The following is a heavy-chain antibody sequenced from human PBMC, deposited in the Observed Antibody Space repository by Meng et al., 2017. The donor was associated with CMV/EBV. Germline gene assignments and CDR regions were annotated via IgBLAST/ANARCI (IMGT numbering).Heavy chain of an antibody. Sequence: ASVKVSCKASGYTFTGYYMQWVRQAPGQGLEWMGWINPKSGGTNYAQNFQGRVTMTTDTSTSTAYMELRSLRSDDTAVYYCARDTTIFGVVPRPWGYWGQGTLVTVSS. CDR2: INPKSGGT. D-gene: IGHD3-3*01. CDR1: GYTFTGYY. J-gene: IGHJ4*02. CDR3: ARDTTIFGVVPRPWGY. V-gene: IGHV1-2*02.